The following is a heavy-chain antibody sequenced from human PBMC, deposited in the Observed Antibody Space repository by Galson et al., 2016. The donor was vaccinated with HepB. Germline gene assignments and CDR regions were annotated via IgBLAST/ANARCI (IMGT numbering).Heavy chain of an antibody. J-gene: IGHJ4*02. CDR1: GFTFRKYA. CDR3: AKHQAPGDYGDPSQFEN. V-gene: IGHV3-23*01. D-gene: IGHD4-17*01. CDR2: ISGSGSST. Sequence: SLRLSCAASGFTFRKYAMSWVRQAPGKGLEWVSGISGSGSSTYYADPVKGRFTISRDNSNNTLYQQMNSLRAEDTAVYYCAKHQAPGDYGDPSQFENWGQGTLVTVSS.